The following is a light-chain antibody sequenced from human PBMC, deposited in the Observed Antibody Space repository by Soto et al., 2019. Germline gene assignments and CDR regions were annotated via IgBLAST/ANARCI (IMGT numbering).Light chain of an antibody. J-gene: IGLJ3*02. CDR3: RSYTTTFSWV. CDR1: RADIGSSTS. V-gene: IGLV2-14*01. CDR2: EVS. Sequence: QSALSQPASVSGSPGQSVTISCTGSRADIGSSTSVSWYQQHPGRAHKLVIFEVSERPSGVSNRFSGSKSGNTASLTVSGLQAEDEADYFCRSYTTTFSWVFGGGTKLTVL.